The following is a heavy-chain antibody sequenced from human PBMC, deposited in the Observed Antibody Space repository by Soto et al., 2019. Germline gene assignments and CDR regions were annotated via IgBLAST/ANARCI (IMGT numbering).Heavy chain of an antibody. CDR1: GFTFSNYA. CDR3: AKFFVETGSNSGWPWSFHY. Sequence: EVQLLASGGGLVQPGRSLRLSCAASGFTFSNYAMSWVRQAPGQGLDWVSAISGSGGTTYYADSVKGRFTISRDNSKNTLFLKMNSLRAEDAAVYYCAKFFVETGSNSGWPWSFHYWGQGTLVTVSS. D-gene: IGHD6-25*01. V-gene: IGHV3-23*01. J-gene: IGHJ4*02. CDR2: ISGSGGTT.